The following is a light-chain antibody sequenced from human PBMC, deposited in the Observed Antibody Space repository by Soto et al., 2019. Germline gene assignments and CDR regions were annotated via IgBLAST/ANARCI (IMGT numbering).Light chain of an antibody. CDR2: GAS. Sequence: EIVLTQSPGTLSLSPGERATLSCRASQSVSSSYLAWYQQKPRQAPRLLIYGASSRATGIPDRFSGSGSGTDFTLTISRLQPEDFAVYYCQQYGNSPWTFGQGTKVEIK. J-gene: IGKJ1*01. V-gene: IGKV3-20*01. CDR1: QSVSSSY. CDR3: QQYGNSPWT.